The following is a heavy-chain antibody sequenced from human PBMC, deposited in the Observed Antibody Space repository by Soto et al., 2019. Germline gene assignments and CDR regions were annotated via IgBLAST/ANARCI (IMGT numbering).Heavy chain of an antibody. J-gene: IGHJ4*02. V-gene: IGHV6-1*01. CDR1: GDSVSSNSAA. CDR2: TYYRSKWYN. CDR3: ARNAAAVGATQYYFDY. D-gene: IGHD1-26*01. Sequence: SQTLSRTCAISGDSVSSNSAAWNWIRQSPSRGLEWLGRTYYRSKWYNDYAVSVKSRITINPDTSKNQFSLQLNSVTPEDTAVYYCARNAAAVGATQYYFDYWGQGTLVTVSS.